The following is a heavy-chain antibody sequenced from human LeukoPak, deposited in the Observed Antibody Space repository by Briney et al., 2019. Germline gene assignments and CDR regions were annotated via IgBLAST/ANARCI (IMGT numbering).Heavy chain of an antibody. V-gene: IGHV3-30-3*01. Sequence: GGSLRLSCAASGFTFSSYAMHWVRQAPGRGLEWVAVISYDGSNKYYADSVKGRFTISRDNSKNTLYLQMNSLRAEDTAVYYCARDRYYYDSSGYYSPPYWGQGTLVTVSS. CDR2: ISYDGSNK. CDR3: ARDRYYYDSSGYYSPPY. J-gene: IGHJ4*02. CDR1: GFTFSSYA. D-gene: IGHD3-22*01.